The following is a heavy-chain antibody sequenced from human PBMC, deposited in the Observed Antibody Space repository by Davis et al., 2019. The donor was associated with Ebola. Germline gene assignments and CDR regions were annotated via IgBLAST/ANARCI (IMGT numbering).Heavy chain of an antibody. CDR1: GFTFSNHA. V-gene: IGHV3-21*01. Sequence: GGSLRLSCAASGFTFSNHAMTWVPQAPGKGLEWVTSISSSSSYIYYADSVKGRFTISRDNAKNSLYLQMNSLRDEDTAVYYCAIPDCSGANCYSVYIKDWGQGTLDTVSS. CDR3: AIPDCSGANCYSVYIKD. D-gene: IGHD2-15*01. J-gene: IGHJ4*02. CDR2: ISSSSSYI.